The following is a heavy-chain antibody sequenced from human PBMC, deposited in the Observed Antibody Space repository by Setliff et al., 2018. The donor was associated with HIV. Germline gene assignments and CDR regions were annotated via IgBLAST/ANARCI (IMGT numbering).Heavy chain of an antibody. CDR1: GYSISSRYY. J-gene: IGHJ4*02. CDR2: VYHTGST. D-gene: IGHD1-26*01. CDR3: ARHRDGGIYPLDY. V-gene: IGHV4-38-2*02. Sequence: SETLSLTCTVSGYSISSRYYWGWIRQPPGKGLEWIGSVYHTGSTYYNPSLKSRVTMSADTSKNQFSLKLTSVTAADTAVYYCARHRDGGIYPLDYWGQGTLDTVSS.